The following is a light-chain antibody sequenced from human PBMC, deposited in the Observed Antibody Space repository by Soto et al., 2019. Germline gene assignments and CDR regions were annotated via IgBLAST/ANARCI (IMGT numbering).Light chain of an antibody. CDR2: LGS. Sequence: DIVMTQSPLSLPVTPGEPASISCRSSQSLLHSTGYNYLDWYLQKPGQSPQLLIQLGSMRASGVPDRFTGSGSGTDFTLKISRYEAEDDRVYYCRRFLQTQLTCRPSTKVEI. J-gene: IGKJ3*01. CDR1: QSLLHSTGYNY. CDR3: RRFLQTQLT. V-gene: IGKV2-28*01.